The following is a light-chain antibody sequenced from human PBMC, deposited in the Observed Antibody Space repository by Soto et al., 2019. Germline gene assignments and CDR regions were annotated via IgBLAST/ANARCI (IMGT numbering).Light chain of an antibody. CDR3: QQYNNWPPWT. V-gene: IGKV3-15*01. CDR2: DAS. Sequence: EIVMTQSPATLSVSPGERATLSCRASQNVSNNLAWYQQKPGQAPRLLIYDASTRATGIPARFSGSGSGTEFTLTISSLQSEDFAVYYCQQYNNWPPWTFGQGTKVDFK. J-gene: IGKJ1*01. CDR1: QNVSNN.